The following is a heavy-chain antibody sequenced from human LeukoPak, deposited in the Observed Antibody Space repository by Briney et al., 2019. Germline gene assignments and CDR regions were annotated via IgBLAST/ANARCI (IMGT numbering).Heavy chain of an antibody. V-gene: IGHV1-69*06. CDR2: IIPVFGTT. CDR1: GGTFSSYA. CDR3: ARCSPGDSSNFYAVLQY. D-gene: IGHD3-22*01. Sequence: SVKVSCKASGGTFSSYAVSWVRLSPGQGLEWLGGIIPVFGTTTYAQKFQAKVTMTADKSTNTAYLEISSLTSDDTAVYYCARCSPGDSSNFYAVLQYWGQGTQVTVST. J-gene: IGHJ4*02.